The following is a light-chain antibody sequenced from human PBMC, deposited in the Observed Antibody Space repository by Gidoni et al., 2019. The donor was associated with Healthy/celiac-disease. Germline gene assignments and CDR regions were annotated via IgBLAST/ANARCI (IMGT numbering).Light chain of an antibody. Sequence: PQPPPPSASGSPGQTVTISCTGTSSDVGGYNYVSWYQQHPGKAPKLMIYEVSKRPSGVPDRFSGSKSGNTASLTVSGLQAEDEADYYCSSYAGSNNLEVFGGGTKLTVL. CDR1: SSDVGGYNY. J-gene: IGLJ2*01. V-gene: IGLV2-8*01. CDR2: EVS. CDR3: SSYAGSNNLEV.